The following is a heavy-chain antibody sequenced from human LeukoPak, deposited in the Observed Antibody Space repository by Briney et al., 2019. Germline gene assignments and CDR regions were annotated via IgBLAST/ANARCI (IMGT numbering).Heavy chain of an antibody. J-gene: IGHJ4*02. D-gene: IGHD5-18*01. V-gene: IGHV4-59*01. CDR1: GGSISSYY. CDR2: IYYSGST. CDR3: ARHSGYSYASASGFDY. Sequence: SETLSLTCTVSGGSISSYYWSWIRQPPGKGLEWIGYIYYSGSTNYNPSLKSRVTISVDTSKNQFSLKLSSVTAADTAVYYCARHSGYSYASASGFDYWGQGTLVTVSS.